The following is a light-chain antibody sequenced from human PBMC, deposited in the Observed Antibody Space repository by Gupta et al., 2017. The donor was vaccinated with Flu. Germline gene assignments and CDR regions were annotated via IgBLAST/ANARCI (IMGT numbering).Light chain of an antibody. CDR1: QSLIYKHGHNH. V-gene: IGKV2-28*01. J-gene: IGKJ5*01. CDR2: LNS. CDR3: MQSLETPIT. Sequence: DILVTQSPLSLSVTPGEPASISCTSTQSLIYKHGHNHLDWYLQRPGQSPQLLIYLNSRRASGVPDRFRGSGSGTGFTLMISRVEAEDVGTYYCMQSLETPITFGQGTRLEI.